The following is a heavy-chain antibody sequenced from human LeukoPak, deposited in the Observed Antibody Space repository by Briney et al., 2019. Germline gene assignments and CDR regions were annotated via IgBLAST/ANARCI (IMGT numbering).Heavy chain of an antibody. Sequence: GGSLRLSCAASGFTFSSYSMNWVRQAPGKGLEWVSSISSSSSYIYYADSVKGRFTISRDNAKNSLYLQMNSLRAEDTAVYYCAREARSTMVRGVIITWGYYYYMDVWGKGTTVTVSS. V-gene: IGHV3-21*01. CDR1: GFTFSSYS. CDR2: ISSSSSYI. J-gene: IGHJ6*03. CDR3: AREARSTMVRGVIITWGYYYYMDV. D-gene: IGHD3-10*01.